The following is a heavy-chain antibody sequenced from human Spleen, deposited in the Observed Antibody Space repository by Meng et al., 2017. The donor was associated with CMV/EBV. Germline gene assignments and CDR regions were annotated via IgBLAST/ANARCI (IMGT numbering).Heavy chain of an antibody. CDR2: INPNNAGT. V-gene: IGHV1-2*02. CDR3: ARGGTTENLYYYYGMDV. D-gene: IGHD4-11*01. J-gene: IGHJ6*02. CDR1: GYTFIDYY. Sequence: ASVKVSCKASGYTFIDYYMHWVRQAPGQGLEWMGWINPNNAGTNNAQNFQGRVTMTTDTSITTAYMELTRLRSDDTAVYFCARGGTTENLYYYYGMDVWGHGTTVTVSS.